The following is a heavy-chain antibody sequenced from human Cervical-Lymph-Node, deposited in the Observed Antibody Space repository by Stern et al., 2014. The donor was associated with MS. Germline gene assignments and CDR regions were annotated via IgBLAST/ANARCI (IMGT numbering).Heavy chain of an antibody. CDR1: GGSISSSSYY. V-gene: IGHV4-39*01. CDR3: ARPSDDYNYPYYFDY. Sequence: QVQLQESGPGLVKPSETLSVACTVSGGSISSSSYYWGWIRQPPGKGLEWIGNIYYTGSTSYNPSLQSRVTMSVDTSTNQFSRKLPSLTAADTAVYYCARPSDDYNYPYYFDYWGQGILVTVSS. CDR2: IYYTGST. J-gene: IGHJ4*02. D-gene: IGHD5-24*01.